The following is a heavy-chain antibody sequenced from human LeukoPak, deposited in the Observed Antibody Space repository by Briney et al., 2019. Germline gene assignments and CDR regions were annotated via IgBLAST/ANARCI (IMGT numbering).Heavy chain of an antibody. Sequence: GGSLRVSCAASGFTFSSYAMSWVRQAPGKGLEWVSAISGSGGSTYYADSVKGRFTISRDNSKNTLYLQMNSLRAEDTAVYYCAKVPTWDYYYMDVWGKGTTVTVSS. CDR3: AKVPTWDYYYMDV. J-gene: IGHJ6*03. CDR1: GFTFSSYA. D-gene: IGHD7-27*01. V-gene: IGHV3-23*01. CDR2: ISGSGGST.